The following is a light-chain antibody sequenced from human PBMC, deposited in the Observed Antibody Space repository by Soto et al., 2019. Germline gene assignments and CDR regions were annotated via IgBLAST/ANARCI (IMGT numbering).Light chain of an antibody. V-gene: IGLV2-14*01. J-gene: IGLJ1*01. Sequence: QSALTQPASVSGSPGQSITISCTGTSSDVGLYDYVSWYQQHPGKAPQLMIYAVSNRPSGVSNRFSASKSGNTASLFISGLQAEYEADYYCSSYTSDSSYVFGSGTRSPS. CDR1: SSDVGLYDY. CDR2: AVS. CDR3: SSYTSDSSYV.